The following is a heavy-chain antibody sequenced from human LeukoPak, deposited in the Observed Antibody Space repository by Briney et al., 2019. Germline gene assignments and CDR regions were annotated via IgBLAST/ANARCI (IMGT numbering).Heavy chain of an antibody. Sequence: SETLSLTCTVSGGSISSYYWSWIRQPPGRGLEWIGYIYYSGSTNYNPSLKSRVTISVDTSKNQFSLKLSSVTAADTAVYYCARASSGGDYLLDYWGQGTLVTVSS. CDR3: ARASSGGDYLLDY. V-gene: IGHV4-59*01. J-gene: IGHJ4*02. CDR2: IYYSGST. CDR1: GGSISSYY. D-gene: IGHD3-10*01.